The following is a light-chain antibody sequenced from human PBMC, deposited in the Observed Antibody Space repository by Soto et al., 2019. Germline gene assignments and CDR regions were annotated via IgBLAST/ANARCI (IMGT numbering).Light chain of an antibody. CDR2: DVS. J-gene: IGLJ1*01. Sequence: QSALTQPASGSGSPGQSITISCTGTSSDVGGYNYVSWYQQHPGKAPKLMIYDVSNRPSGVSNRFSGSKSGNTASLTISGLQAEDEADYYCSSYTSSSTLLDVFGTGTKLTVL. CDR3: SSYTSSSTLLDV. V-gene: IGLV2-14*01. CDR1: SSDVGGYNY.